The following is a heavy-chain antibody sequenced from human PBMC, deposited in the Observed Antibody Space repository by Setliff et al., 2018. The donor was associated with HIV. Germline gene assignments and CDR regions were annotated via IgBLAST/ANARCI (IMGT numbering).Heavy chain of an antibody. Sequence: PSETLSLTCTVSGGSISSGSYYWSWIRQPAGKGLEWIGRIYTSGSTNYNPSLKSRVTILVDTSKNQFSLKLSSVTAADTAVYYCARSARVGYYDSSGYSWGQGTLVTVS. CDR1: GGSISSGSYY. V-gene: IGHV4-61*02. J-gene: IGHJ4*02. CDR3: ARSARVGYYDSSGYS. CDR2: IYTSGST. D-gene: IGHD3-22*01.